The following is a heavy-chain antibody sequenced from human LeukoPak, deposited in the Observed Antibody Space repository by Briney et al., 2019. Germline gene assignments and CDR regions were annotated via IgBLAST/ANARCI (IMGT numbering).Heavy chain of an antibody. CDR2: ISGSSSYI. D-gene: IGHD1-14*01. Sequence: GGSLRLSCAAPGFTFSSYSMNWVRQGPGKGLEWASSISGSSSYIYYADSVKGRFTISRDNAKDTLYLQMNSLRAEDTAVYYCARLPTGSPLHYWGQGTLVTVSS. CDR3: ARLPTGSPLHY. J-gene: IGHJ4*02. CDR1: GFTFSSYS. V-gene: IGHV3-21*01.